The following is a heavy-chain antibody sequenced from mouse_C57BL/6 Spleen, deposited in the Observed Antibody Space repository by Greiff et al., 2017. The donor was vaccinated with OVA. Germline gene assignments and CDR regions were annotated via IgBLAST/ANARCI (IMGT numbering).Heavy chain of an antibody. CDR2: IHPNSGST. CDR3: ARDEYYGSSFFDY. Sequence: QVQLQQPGAELVKPGASVKLSCKASGYTFTSYWMHWVKQRPGQGLEWIGMIHPNSGSTNYNEKFKSKATLTVDKSSSTAYMQRSSLTSEDSAVYYCARDEYYGSSFFDYWGQGTTLTVSS. J-gene: IGHJ2*01. D-gene: IGHD1-1*01. V-gene: IGHV1-64*01. CDR1: GYTFTSYW.